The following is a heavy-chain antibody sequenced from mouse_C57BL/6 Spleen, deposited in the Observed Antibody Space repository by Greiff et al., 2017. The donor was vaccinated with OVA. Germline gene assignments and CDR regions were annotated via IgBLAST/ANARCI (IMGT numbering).Heavy chain of an antibody. CDR3: ATTGTRGYYYAMDY. D-gene: IGHD4-1*02. CDR2: ISSGSSTI. J-gene: IGHJ4*01. Sequence: EVQRVESGGGLVKPGGSLKLSCAASGFTFSDYGMHWVRQAPEKGLEWVAYISSGSSTIYYADTVKGRFTISRDNAKNTLFLQMTSLRSEDTAMYYCATTGTRGYYYAMDYWGQGTSVTVSS. V-gene: IGHV5-17*01. CDR1: GFTFSDYG.